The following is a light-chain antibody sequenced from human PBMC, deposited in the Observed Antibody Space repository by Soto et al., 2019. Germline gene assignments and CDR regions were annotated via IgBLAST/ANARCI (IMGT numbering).Light chain of an antibody. CDR2: NNN. V-gene: IGLV1-44*01. J-gene: IGLJ3*02. CDR1: SSNIGTNV. Sequence: QSVLTQPPSVSGTPGQRVTISCSGCSSNIGTNVVNWYQQFPGTAPKLLIFNNNNRPSGVPDRFSGSKSGSSASLAISGLLSEDEADYYCAGWDESLSGPVFGGGTKLTVL. CDR3: AGWDESLSGPV.